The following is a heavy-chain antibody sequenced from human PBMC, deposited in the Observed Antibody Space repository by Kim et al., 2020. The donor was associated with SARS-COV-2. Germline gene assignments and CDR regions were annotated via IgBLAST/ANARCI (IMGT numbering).Heavy chain of an antibody. CDR3: AREFVRKQQQDYYYYYYYGMDV. Sequence: ASVKVSCKASGYTFTSYYMHWVRQAPGQGLEWMGIINPSGGSTSYAQKFQGRVTMTRDTSTSTVYMELSSLRSEDTAVYYCAREFVRKQQQDYYYYYYYGMDVWGQGTTVTVSS. D-gene: IGHD3-22*01. CDR1: GYTFTSYY. V-gene: IGHV1-46*01. CDR2: INPSGGST. J-gene: IGHJ6*02.